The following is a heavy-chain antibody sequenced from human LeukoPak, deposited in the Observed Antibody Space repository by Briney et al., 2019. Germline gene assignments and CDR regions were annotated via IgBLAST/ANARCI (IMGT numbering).Heavy chain of an antibody. J-gene: IGHJ4*02. Sequence: RPGGSLGLSSAASGFTFSNFGMHWIRQAPGKGLEWVAGERSGGSKHYADSVKGRFTISRDNSKNTLWLEMNNLRTDDTAVYYCAKDRDDYGNDCWGQGVLVTVSS. D-gene: IGHD4-17*01. CDR1: GFTFSNFG. CDR2: ERSGGSK. V-gene: IGHV3-30*02. CDR3: AKDRDDYGNDC.